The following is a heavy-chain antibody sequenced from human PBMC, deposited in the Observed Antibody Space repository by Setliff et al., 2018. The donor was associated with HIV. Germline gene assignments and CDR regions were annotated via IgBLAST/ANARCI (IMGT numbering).Heavy chain of an antibody. CDR1: GFTFSSYW. D-gene: IGHD3-10*01. V-gene: IGHV3-72*01. Sequence: GGSLRLSCAASGFTFSSYWMSWVRQAPGKGLEWVGRTRNEANSYTTEYAASVNGRFTISRDDSKNSLYLQMNSLKTEDTAVYYCARGRLLWSGSYYYYYMDVWGKGTTVTVSS. J-gene: IGHJ6*03. CDR2: TRNEANSYTT. CDR3: ARGRLLWSGSYYYYYMDV.